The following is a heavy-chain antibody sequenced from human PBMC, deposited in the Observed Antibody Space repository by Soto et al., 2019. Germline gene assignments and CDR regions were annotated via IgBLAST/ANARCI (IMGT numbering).Heavy chain of an antibody. Sequence: QVQLVQSGAEVKKPGSSVKVSCKASGGTFSSYAISWVRQAPGQGLEWMGGIIPIFGTANYAQKFQGRVNIAADESTSTAYMELSSLRSEDTAVYYCATPWTGVPRYYYGMDVWGQGTTVTVSS. V-gene: IGHV1-69*12. D-gene: IGHD2-8*02. CDR2: IIPIFGTA. CDR3: ATPWTGVPRYYYGMDV. J-gene: IGHJ6*02. CDR1: GGTFSSYA.